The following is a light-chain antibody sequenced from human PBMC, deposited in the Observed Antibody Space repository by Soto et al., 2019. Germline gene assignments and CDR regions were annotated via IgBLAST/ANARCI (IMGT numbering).Light chain of an antibody. CDR1: QNIDTY. CDR2: GAS. J-gene: IGKJ4*01. V-gene: IGKV1-39*01. CDR3: QQSYSSPQT. Sequence: IQMTQSPSSLSASVGDSVPITCRASQNIDTYLHLSRHRQGEAPKFLIYGASRVQSGVPSRVTGSGSRTDFTLTITSLQPEDCGTYYCQQSYSSPQTFGGGTKVEI.